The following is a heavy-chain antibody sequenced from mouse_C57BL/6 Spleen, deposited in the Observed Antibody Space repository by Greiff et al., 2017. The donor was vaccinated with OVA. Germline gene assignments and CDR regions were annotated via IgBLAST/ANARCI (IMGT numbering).Heavy chain of an antibody. V-gene: IGHV1-43*01. D-gene: IGHD2-3*01. CDR3: ARYDGYPDY. J-gene: IGHJ2*01. CDR1: GYSFTGYY. Sequence: EVQRVESGPELVKPGASVKISCKASGYSFTGYYMHWVKQSSEKSLEWIGEINPSTGGTSYNQKFKGKATLTVDKSSSTAYMQLKSLTSEDSAVYYCARYDGYPDYWGQGTTLTVSS. CDR2: INPSTGGT.